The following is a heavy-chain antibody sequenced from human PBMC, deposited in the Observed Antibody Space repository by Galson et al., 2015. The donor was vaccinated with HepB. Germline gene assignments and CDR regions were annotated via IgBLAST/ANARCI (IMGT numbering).Heavy chain of an antibody. D-gene: IGHD3-22*01. CDR2: IVVGSGNT. J-gene: IGHJ4*02. V-gene: IGHV1-58*01. CDR1: GFTFTSSA. Sequence: SVKVSCKASGFTFTSSAVQWVRQARGQRLEWIGWIVVGSGNTNYAQKFQERVTITRDMSTSTAYMGLSSLRSEDTAVYYCAAGPMDSSGYYVDYWGQGTLVTVSS. CDR3: AAGPMDSSGYYVDY.